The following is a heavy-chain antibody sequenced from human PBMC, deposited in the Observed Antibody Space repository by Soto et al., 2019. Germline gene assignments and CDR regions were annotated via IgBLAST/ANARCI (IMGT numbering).Heavy chain of an antibody. Sequence: GGSLRLSCAASGFTFSSYSMNWVRQAPGKGLEWVSYISSSSSTIYYADSVKGRFTISRDNAKNSLYLQMNSLRAEDTAVYYCARVAYCSGGSCYKGYRYYYMDVWGKGTTVTVSS. CDR1: GFTFSSYS. V-gene: IGHV3-48*01. D-gene: IGHD2-15*01. J-gene: IGHJ6*03. CDR2: ISSSSSTI. CDR3: ARVAYCSGGSCYKGYRYYYMDV.